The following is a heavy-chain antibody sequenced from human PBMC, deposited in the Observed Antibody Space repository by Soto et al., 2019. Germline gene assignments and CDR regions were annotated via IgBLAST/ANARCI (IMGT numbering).Heavy chain of an antibody. V-gene: IGHV4-59*08. CDR2: ISYSGNT. D-gene: IGHD3-9*01. CDR1: GASMSPDY. J-gene: IGHJ4*02. CDR3: ARVNDILTGRLVERPVFDY. Sequence: SETLSLTCTVSGASMSPDYWGWIRQFPAKGLQWIGYISYSGNTKYSPALEGRVTISVDTSQNQFSLKLSSVTAADTAVYYCARVNDILTGRLVERPVFDYWGQGTLVTVSS.